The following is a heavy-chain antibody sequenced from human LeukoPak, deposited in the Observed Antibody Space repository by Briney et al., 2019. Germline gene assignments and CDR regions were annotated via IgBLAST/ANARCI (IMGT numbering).Heavy chain of an antibody. CDR3: ARQVGSNTVSDC. V-gene: IGHV5-51*01. D-gene: IGHD4-23*01. CDR2: IYPGDSDI. Sequence: GESLKISCMGCGYSFTIYRIGSVRQMPGKGLEWMGIIYPGDSDIRYSPSFQGQVTISADKSISTAYLQWSSLKASGTAMYYCARQVGSNTVSDCGGQGTLVTVSS. J-gene: IGHJ4*02. CDR1: GYSFTIYR.